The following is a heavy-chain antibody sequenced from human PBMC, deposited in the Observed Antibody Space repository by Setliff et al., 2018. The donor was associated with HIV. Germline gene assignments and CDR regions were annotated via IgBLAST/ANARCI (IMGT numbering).Heavy chain of an antibody. CDR2: IYHSGKT. CDR1: GGSISSNKYY. Sequence: SETLSLTCSVSGGSISSNKYYWSWIRQPPGKGLEWTGSIYHSGKTYYNPSLKSRLTISVDRSKNQFFLRLTSVTAADTAVYYCARGSYRGSGFFVRYFDFWGQGSLVTVSS. J-gene: IGHJ4*02. CDR3: ARGSYRGSGFFVRYFDF. V-gene: IGHV4-39*07. D-gene: IGHD3-3*01.